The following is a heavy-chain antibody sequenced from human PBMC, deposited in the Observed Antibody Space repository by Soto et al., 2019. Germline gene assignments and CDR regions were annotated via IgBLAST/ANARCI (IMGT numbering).Heavy chain of an antibody. CDR2: IYWDDDK. J-gene: IGHJ4*02. Sequence: QITLKESGPTLVKHTQTLTLTCTLSGFSLSTSGAGVGWIRQPPGKALEWLALIYWDDDKRYSPSLKSRLTITKDTSKNQVVLTMTNMDPVDTATYYCAHKGDGYRGFKYWGQGTLVTVSS. CDR1: GFSLSTSGAG. CDR3: AHKGDGYRGFKY. V-gene: IGHV2-5*02. D-gene: IGHD5-12*01.